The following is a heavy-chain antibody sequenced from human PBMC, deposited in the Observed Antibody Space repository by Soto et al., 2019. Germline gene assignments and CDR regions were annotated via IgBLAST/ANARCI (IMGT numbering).Heavy chain of an antibody. J-gene: IGHJ5*02. CDR1: GYTFTSYG. V-gene: IGHV1-18*01. CDR3: ARDQLNYYDSSGYGWFDP. CDR2: ISAYNGNT. Sequence: GASVKVSCKASGYTFTSYGISWVRQAPGRGLEWMGWISAYNGNTNYAQKLQGRVTMTTDTSTSTAYMELRSLRSDDTAVYYCARDQLNYYDSSGYGWFDPWGQGTLVTVSS. D-gene: IGHD3-22*01.